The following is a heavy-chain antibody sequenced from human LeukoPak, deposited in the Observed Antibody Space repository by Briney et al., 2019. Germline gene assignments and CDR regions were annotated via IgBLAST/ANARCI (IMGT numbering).Heavy chain of an antibody. J-gene: IGHJ4*02. V-gene: IGHV3-23*01. CDR2: ISDSGGST. CDR1: GFTFDDYA. CDR3: AKIQVVQYQPRYFFDY. D-gene: IGHD6-13*01. Sequence: GGSLRLSCAASGFTFDDYAMHWVRQAPGKGLEWVSGISDSGGSTYYADSVKGRFTISRDNSKNTLHLQMNSLRAEDTAVYYCAKIQVVQYQPRYFFDYWGQGTLVTVSS.